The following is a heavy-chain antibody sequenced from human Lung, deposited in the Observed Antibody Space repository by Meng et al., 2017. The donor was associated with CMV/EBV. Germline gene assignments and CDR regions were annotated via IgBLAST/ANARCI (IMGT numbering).Heavy chain of an antibody. Sequence: SXXVSXKASGYTFTGYNIHWVRQAPGQGLEWMGWINPNTGDTNYAQKFQGRVTLTGDTSISTAYMELSRLKSDDTAVFFCARLFHTSLGTNYYYGMDVWGQGTXVTVSS. CDR1: GYTFTGYN. D-gene: IGHD3/OR15-3a*01. J-gene: IGHJ6*02. CDR2: INPNTGDT. V-gene: IGHV1-2*02. CDR3: ARLFHTSLGTNYYYGMDV.